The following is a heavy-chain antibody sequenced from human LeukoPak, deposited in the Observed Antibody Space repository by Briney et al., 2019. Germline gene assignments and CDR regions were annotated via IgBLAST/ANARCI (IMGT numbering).Heavy chain of an antibody. CDR2: IIPMFGTA. J-gene: IGHJ6*03. CDR3: ARAQYQLPYYYYYMDV. V-gene: IGHV1-69*05. Sequence: SVKVSCKASGGTFSSYAISWVRQAPGQGLEWMGGIIPMFGTANYAQKFQGRVTMTRNTSISTAYMELSSLRSEDTAVYYCARAQYQLPYYYYYMDVWGKGTTVTISS. CDR1: GGTFSSYA. D-gene: IGHD2-2*01.